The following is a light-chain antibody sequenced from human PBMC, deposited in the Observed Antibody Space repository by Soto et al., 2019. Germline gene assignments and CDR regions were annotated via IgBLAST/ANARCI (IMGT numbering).Light chain of an antibody. CDR3: SSYVGTNSYV. CDR1: SSDVGGYNY. V-gene: IGLV2-8*01. CDR2: GGY. Sequence: SVLTQPPPASGSPGQSVTISRTGTSSDVGGYNYVSWYQHHPGKAPQLIIYGGYKRPPRGPDRFSGSKSGKHAPPAVSGLQAEDEADYYCSSYVGTNSYVFGTGTKVTVL. J-gene: IGLJ1*01.